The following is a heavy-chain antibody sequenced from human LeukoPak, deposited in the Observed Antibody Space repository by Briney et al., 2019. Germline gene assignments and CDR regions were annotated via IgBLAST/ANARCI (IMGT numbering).Heavy chain of an antibody. J-gene: IGHJ4*02. CDR1: GYSISSGYY. V-gene: IGHV4-38-2*01. D-gene: IGHD2-8*01. CDR2: IYHSGST. Sequence: SETLSLTCAVSGYSISSGYYWGWIRQPLGKGLEWIGSIYHSGSTYYNPSLKSRVTISVDTSKNLFSLKLSSVTAADTAVYYCARHNRGTHGSFDYWGQGTLVTVSS. CDR3: ARHNRGTHGSFDY.